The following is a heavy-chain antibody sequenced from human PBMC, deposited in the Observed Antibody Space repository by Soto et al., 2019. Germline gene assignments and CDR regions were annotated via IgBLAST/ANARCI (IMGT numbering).Heavy chain of an antibody. CDR3: ARLGWRGYYFDS. V-gene: IGHV5-10-1*01. D-gene: IGHD1-26*01. CDR1: GYSFTNYW. J-gene: IGHJ4*02. Sequence: GESLKISCKGSGYSFTNYWISWVRQMPGKGPEWMGRIDPSDSNTNFSPSFQGHVTISVDKSINTAYLQWSGLKASDTAIYFCARLGWRGYYFDSCGQGTMVTV. CDR2: IDPSDSNT.